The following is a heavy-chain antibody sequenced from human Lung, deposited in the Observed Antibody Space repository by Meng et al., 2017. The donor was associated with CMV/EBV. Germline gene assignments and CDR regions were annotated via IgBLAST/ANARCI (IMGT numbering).Heavy chain of an antibody. J-gene: IGHJ4*02. Sequence: TCAVYGGSFSGYYWSWIRQPPGQGLEWIGEINHSGSTNYNPSLKSRVTISVDTSKNQFSLKLSSVTAADTAVYYCARGGIAARTFDYWGQGTLVTVSS. CDR3: ARGGIAARTFDY. CDR2: INHSGST. D-gene: IGHD6-6*01. CDR1: GGSFSGYY. V-gene: IGHV4-34*01.